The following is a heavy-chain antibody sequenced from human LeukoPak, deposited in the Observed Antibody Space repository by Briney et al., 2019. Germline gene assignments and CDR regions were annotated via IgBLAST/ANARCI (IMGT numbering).Heavy chain of an antibody. J-gene: IGHJ6*03. CDR2: IIPFFCTA. CDR1: GVPFSSYA. CDR3: ARDRCSSTSCYVSYHYYYYMDV. V-gene: IGHV1-69*01. Sequence: SVKVSCKASGVPFSSYALSWVRQAPGQGLEWMGGIIPFFCTAIDSRKFQGRVTNTADESTSTAYMEPSSLRSEDTAVYYCARDRCSSTSCYVSYHYYYYMDVWGKGTTVTVSS. D-gene: IGHD2-2*01.